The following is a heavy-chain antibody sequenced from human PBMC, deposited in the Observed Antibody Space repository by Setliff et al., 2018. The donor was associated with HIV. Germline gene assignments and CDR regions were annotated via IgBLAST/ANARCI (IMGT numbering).Heavy chain of an antibody. V-gene: IGHV4-34*01. CDR2: INRSGTP. J-gene: IGHJ4*02. CDR1: GGSLSDYY. D-gene: IGHD3-10*01. CDR3: AVPGTSGTYYRVFDY. Sequence: LSLTCAVYGGSLSDYYWSWIRQPPGKGLEWIAEINRSGTPNYNPSLESRVTISVDSSKNRVSLKLSSVTAADTAVYYCAVPGTSGTYYRVFDYWGQGVLVTVS.